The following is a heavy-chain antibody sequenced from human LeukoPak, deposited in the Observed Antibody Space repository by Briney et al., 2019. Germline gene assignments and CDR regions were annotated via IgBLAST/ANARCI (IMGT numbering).Heavy chain of an antibody. J-gene: IGHJ5*02. CDR2: ISSSSYI. CDR3: ARGGYSSSWYPPPWFDP. D-gene: IGHD6-13*01. Sequence: PGGSLRLSCAASGFTFSSYSMNWVRQAPGKGLEWVSSISSSSYIYYADSVKGRFTISRDNAKNSLYLQMNSLRAEDTAVYYCARGGYSSSWYPPPWFDPWGQGTLVTVSS. V-gene: IGHV3-21*01. CDR1: GFTFSSYS.